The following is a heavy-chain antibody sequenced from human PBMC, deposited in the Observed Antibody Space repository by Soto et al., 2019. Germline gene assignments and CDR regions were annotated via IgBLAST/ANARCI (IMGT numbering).Heavy chain of an antibody. D-gene: IGHD2-2*02. CDR2: ITSSVGAT. V-gene: IGHV3-48*03. CDR1: GFGFSNYE. J-gene: IGHJ4*02. Sequence: EVKLVESGGGLVQPGGSLRLSCAASGFGFSNYEMNWVRQAPGKGLEWVSYITSSVGATMYADSVKGRFTISRDNAKDSLYLQMNSLRVEDTAVYYCARGDCKTSCYIGFWGQGALVTVSS. CDR3: ARGDCKTSCYIGF.